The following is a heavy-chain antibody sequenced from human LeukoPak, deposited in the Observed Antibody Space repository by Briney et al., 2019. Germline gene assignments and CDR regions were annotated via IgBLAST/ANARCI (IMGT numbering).Heavy chain of an antibody. Sequence: PGGSLRLSCAAPGFTFSSYAMSWVRQAPGKGLEWVSAVSGSRVSSYYADSVKGRFTISRDNSKNTVYLQMNSLRAEDTAVYYCARVKSGSGWYVDNWFDPWGQGTLVTVSS. V-gene: IGHV3-23*01. CDR2: VSGSRVSS. CDR1: GFTFSSYA. D-gene: IGHD6-19*01. J-gene: IGHJ5*02. CDR3: ARVKSGSGWYVDNWFDP.